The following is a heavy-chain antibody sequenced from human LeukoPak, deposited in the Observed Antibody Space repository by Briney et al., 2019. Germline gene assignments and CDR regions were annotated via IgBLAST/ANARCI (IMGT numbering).Heavy chain of an antibody. V-gene: IGHV3-11*01. Sequence: PGGSLRLSCAASGFTLSDYYMSWIRQAPGKGLEWVSYSSSSGSTIYYADSVKGRFAISRDNVKNSLYLQMNSLRAEDTAVYYCARRRDFIDYWGQGTLVTVSS. CDR2: SSSSGSTI. D-gene: IGHD3/OR15-3a*01. CDR1: GFTLSDYY. CDR3: ARRRDFIDY. J-gene: IGHJ4*02.